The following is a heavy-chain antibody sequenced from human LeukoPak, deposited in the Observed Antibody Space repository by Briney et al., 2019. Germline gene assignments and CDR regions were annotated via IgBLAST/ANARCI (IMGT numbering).Heavy chain of an antibody. Sequence: SETLSLTCTVSGGSISSYYWSWIRQPPGKGLEWIGYINYSGSTNYNPSLKSRVTISVDTSKNQFSLKLSSVTAADTAVYYCARTIIAVADTYFDYWGQGTLVTVSS. CDR3: ARTIIAVADTYFDY. CDR2: INYSGST. V-gene: IGHV4-59*01. D-gene: IGHD6-19*01. CDR1: GGSISSYY. J-gene: IGHJ4*02.